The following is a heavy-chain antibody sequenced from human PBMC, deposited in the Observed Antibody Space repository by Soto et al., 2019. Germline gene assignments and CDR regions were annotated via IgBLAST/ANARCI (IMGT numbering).Heavy chain of an antibody. Sequence: QITLKEAGPTLVKPTQTLTLTCTFSGFSLITSGMGVGWVRQPPGKALEWLALIYWDDDKGYSTSLKSRLTITKDTPKNQVVLTMTNMDPADTATYYCARTVAPRIFDSWGQGTLVTVSS. CDR3: ARTVAPRIFDS. V-gene: IGHV2-5*02. CDR2: IYWDDDK. J-gene: IGHJ4*02. D-gene: IGHD2-15*01. CDR1: GFSLITSGMG.